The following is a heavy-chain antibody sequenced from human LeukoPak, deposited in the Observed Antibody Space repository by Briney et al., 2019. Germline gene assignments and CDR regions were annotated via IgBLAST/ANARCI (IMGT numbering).Heavy chain of an antibody. V-gene: IGHV4-4*09. D-gene: IGHD3-10*01. CDR2: IYTSGST. CDR1: GGSISSYY. J-gene: IGHJ4*02. CDR3: AASIARGVLEGVPFDY. Sequence: SETLSLTCTVSGGSISSYYWSWILQPPGKGLEWIGYIYTSGSTNYNPSLKSRVTISVGTSKNQFSLKLSSVTAADTAVYYCAASIARGVLEGVPFDYWGQGTLVTVSS.